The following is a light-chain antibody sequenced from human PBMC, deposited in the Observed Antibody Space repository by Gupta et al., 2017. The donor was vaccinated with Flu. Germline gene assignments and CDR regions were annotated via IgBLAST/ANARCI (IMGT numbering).Light chain of an antibody. J-gene: IGKJ3*01. CDR2: DAS. Sequence: EIVLTQYPATLSLSPGERATLSCRASQRISNYFACYQQQPGQAPRLLIYDASYRTTGIPARFFGSGSCTDVSLTIISRVPEDFSVYYCHQRSCWPPFTFGPGTKVDIK. CDR3: HQRSCWPPFT. V-gene: IGKV3-11*01. CDR1: QRISNY.